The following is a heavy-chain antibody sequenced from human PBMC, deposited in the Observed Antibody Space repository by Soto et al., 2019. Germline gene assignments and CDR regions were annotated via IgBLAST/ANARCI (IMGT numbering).Heavy chain of an antibody. CDR2: INHSGST. CDR3: ARGKTGRTTMVRGVTTFDY. J-gene: IGHJ4*02. D-gene: IGHD3-10*01. CDR1: GGSFSGYY. Sequence: PSETLSLTCAVYGGSFSGYYWSWIRQPPGKGLEWIGEINHSGSTNYNPSLKSRVTISVDTSKNQFSLKLSSVTAADTAVYYCARGKTGRTTMVRGVTTFDYWGQGTLVTVSS. V-gene: IGHV4-34*01.